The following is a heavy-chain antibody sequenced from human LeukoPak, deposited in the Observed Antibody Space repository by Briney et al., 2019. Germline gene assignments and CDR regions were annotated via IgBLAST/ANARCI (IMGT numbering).Heavy chain of an antibody. V-gene: IGHV4-59*01. CDR1: GGSISNYY. CDR2: IYNSVTT. CDR3: ARRNEGLDY. J-gene: IGHJ4*02. D-gene: IGHD1-1*01. Sequence: SETLSLTCTVSGGSISNYYWSWMRQPPGKGLEWVGYIYNSVTTNYNPSLKSRVTVSLDTSKNQFSLKLYSVTAADTAVYYCARRNEGLDYWGQGALVTVSS.